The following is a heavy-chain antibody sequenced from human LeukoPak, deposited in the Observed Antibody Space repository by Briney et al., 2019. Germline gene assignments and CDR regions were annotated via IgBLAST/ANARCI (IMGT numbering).Heavy chain of an antibody. CDR3: ARGSVLSGYSH. CDR2: INPNSGGT. V-gene: IGHV1-2*02. D-gene: IGHD3-9*01. J-gene: IGHJ4*02. CDR1: GYTFSDYY. Sequence: ASAKVSCKASGYTFSDYYIHWVRQAPGQGLDWMAWINPNSGGTNYAQKFQGRVTMTRDTSITTAYMELSRLTSDDTAVYYCARGSVLSGYSHWGQGTLVTVTS.